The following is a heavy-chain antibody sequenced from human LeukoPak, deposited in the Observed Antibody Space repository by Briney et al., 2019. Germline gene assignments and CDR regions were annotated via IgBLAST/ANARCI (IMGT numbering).Heavy chain of an antibody. CDR3: ARSVAADGDY. J-gene: IGHJ4*02. CDR2: IYPGDSDT. V-gene: IGHV5-51*01. Sequence: GASLQISCKASGYIFTSYWIGWVRQLPGKGLEWMGTIYPGDSDTRYSLSFQGQVTISADKSTNTAYLQWSSLKASDTAMYYCARSVAADGDYWGQGTLVTVSS. D-gene: IGHD6-13*01. CDR1: GYIFTSYW.